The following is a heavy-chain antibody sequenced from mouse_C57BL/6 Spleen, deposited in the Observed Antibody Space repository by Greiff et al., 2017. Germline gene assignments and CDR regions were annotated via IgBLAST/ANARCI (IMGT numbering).Heavy chain of an antibody. V-gene: IGHV7-3*01. CDR2: IRNKANGYTT. Sequence: EVKLMESGGGLVQPGGSLSLSCAASGFTFTDYYMSWVRQPPGKALEWLGFIRNKANGYTTEYSASVKGRFTISRDNSQSILYLQMNALRAEDSATYYCARYSPYGNYEGDYAMDYWGQGTSVTVSS. CDR1: GFTFTDYY. CDR3: ARYSPYGNYEGDYAMDY. J-gene: IGHJ4*01. D-gene: IGHD2-1*01.